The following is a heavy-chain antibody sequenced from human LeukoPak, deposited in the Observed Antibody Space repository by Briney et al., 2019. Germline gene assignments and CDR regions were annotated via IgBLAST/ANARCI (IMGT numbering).Heavy chain of an antibody. Sequence: GGSLRLSCAASGFTFSTYAMSWVRQAPGKGLEWVSAISGSGGSTNYADSVKGRFTISRDDSKNTLYLQMNSLRAEDTAVYYCAKENGYNYYFDYWGQGTLVTVSS. V-gene: IGHV3-23*01. J-gene: IGHJ4*02. CDR1: GFTFSTYA. D-gene: IGHD5-24*01. CDR2: ISGSGGST. CDR3: AKENGYNYYFDY.